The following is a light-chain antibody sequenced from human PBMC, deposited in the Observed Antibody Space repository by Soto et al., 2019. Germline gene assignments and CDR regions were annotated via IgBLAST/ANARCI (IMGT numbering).Light chain of an antibody. Sequence: QSALTQPASVSGSPGQSITISCTGTSSDVGGYNYVSWYQQHPGKAPKLMIYDVSNRPSGVSNRFSGSKSGNTASLTISGLQAEDEAEYYCSSYTSSSTLNVFGTGTKVTAL. J-gene: IGLJ1*01. CDR2: DVS. V-gene: IGLV2-14*01. CDR1: SSDVGGYNY. CDR3: SSYTSSSTLNV.